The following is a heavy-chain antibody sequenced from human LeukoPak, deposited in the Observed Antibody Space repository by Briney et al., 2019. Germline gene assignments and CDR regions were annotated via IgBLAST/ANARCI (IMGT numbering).Heavy chain of an antibody. CDR3: TRDTGTTGEVKFDP. V-gene: IGHV4-4*07. Sequence: SETLSLTCTVSGNSFGDYYWSWIRQPAGKGLEWIGRIYTSGSTTYNPSLKSRVTMSVDTSKSQFSLNLMSVTAADTAVYYCTRDTGTTGEVKFDPWGQGTLVTVSS. D-gene: IGHD4-17*01. J-gene: IGHJ5*02. CDR1: GNSFGDYY. CDR2: IYTSGST.